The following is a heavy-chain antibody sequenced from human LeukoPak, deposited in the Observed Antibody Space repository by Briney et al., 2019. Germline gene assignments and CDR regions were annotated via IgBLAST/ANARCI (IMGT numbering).Heavy chain of an antibody. J-gene: IGHJ4*02. CDR3: AKDLNYGFDY. CDR1: GFTFSGCW. CDR2: IKEDGSKK. V-gene: IGHV3-7*03. D-gene: IGHD4-11*01. Sequence: PGGSLRLSCAASGFTFSGCWMTWVRQAPGKGLEWVANIKEDGSKKNYVDSVKGRFTISRDNSKNTLYLQMNSLRAEDTAVYYCAKDLNYGFDYWGQGTLVTVSS.